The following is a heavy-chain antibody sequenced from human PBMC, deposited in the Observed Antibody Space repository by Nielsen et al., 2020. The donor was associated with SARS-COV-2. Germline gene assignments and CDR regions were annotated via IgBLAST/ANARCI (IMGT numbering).Heavy chain of an antibody. CDR2: IYYSGST. D-gene: IGHD4-17*01. CDR1: GGSVSSGSYY. V-gene: IGHV4-61*01. Sequence: SETLSLTCTVSGGSVSSGSYYWSWIRQPPGKGLEWIGYIYYSGSTNYNPSLKSRVTISVDKSKNQFSLKLSSVTAADTAVYYCARAGDYGEMYYMDVWGKGTTVTVSS. CDR3: ARAGDYGEMYYMDV. J-gene: IGHJ6*03.